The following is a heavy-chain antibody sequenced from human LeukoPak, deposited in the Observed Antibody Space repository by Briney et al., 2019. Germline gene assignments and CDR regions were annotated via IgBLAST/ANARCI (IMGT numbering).Heavy chain of an antibody. CDR1: GGSISSYY. CDR3: ATLGYCSSTSCYSADY. J-gene: IGHJ4*02. Sequence: NPSETLSLTCTVSGGSISSYYWSWIRQPAGKGLEWIGRIYTSGSTNYNPSLKSRVTMSVDTSKNQFSLKLSSVTAADTAAYYCATLGYCSSTSCYSADYWGQGTPVTVSS. D-gene: IGHD2-2*03. CDR2: IYTSGST. V-gene: IGHV4-4*07.